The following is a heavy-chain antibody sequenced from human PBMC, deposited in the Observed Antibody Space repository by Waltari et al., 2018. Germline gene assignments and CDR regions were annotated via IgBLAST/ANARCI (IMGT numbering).Heavy chain of an antibody. CDR3: ARGRRRGHYYGSGSYYDD. CDR1: GGSFSGYY. CDR2: INHSGRT. Sequence: QVQLQQWGAGLLKPSETLSLTCAVYGGSFSGYYWSWIRQPPGKGLEWIGEINHSGRTNHNPPLKSRVTISVDTSKNQFSLKLSSVTAADTAVYYCARGRRRGHYYGSGSYYDDWGQGTLVTVSS. V-gene: IGHV4-34*01. D-gene: IGHD3-10*01. J-gene: IGHJ4*02.